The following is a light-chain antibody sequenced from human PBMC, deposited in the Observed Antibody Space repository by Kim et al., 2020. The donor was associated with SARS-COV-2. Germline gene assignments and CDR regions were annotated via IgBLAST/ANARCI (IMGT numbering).Light chain of an antibody. Sequence: GTGNLTCVSSPGAVTSDYYPNWFQQKPGQAPRSLIHSTSNKHSWTPARFSGSLLGGKAALTLSGVQPEDEAEYYCLLYFSGAQTWVFGGGTQLTVL. CDR1: PGAVTSDYY. J-gene: IGLJ3*02. V-gene: IGLV7-43*01. CDR3: LLYFSGAQTWV. CDR2: STS.